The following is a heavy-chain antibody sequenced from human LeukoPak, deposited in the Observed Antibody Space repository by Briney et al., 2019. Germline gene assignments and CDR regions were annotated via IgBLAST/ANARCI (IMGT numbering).Heavy chain of an antibody. D-gene: IGHD1-26*01. CDR3: ASNSGSYPD. Sequence: PSETLSLTCTVSGGSTNYYYWSWIRQPPGKGLEWIGYIDYSGRTKYNPSLKSRVTISVDTSKNQFSLKLSSVTATDTAVYYCASNSGSYPDWGQGTLVTVSS. J-gene: IGHJ4*02. V-gene: IGHV4-59*08. CDR1: GGSTNYYY. CDR2: IDYSGRT.